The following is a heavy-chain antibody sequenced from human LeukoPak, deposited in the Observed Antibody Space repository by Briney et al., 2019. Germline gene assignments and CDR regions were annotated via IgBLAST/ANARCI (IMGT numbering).Heavy chain of an antibody. J-gene: IGHJ4*02. Sequence: SESLSLTCSVSGGSISRYYWTWLRQPPGKGLEWIGYIYYNGASEDTDYSPSLKSRVTISVDASKTQISLTLTSVTAADTAMYYCVTGNGGWQSFDYWGQGTMVTVSS. CDR3: VTGNGGWQSFDY. D-gene: IGHD6-19*01. V-gene: IGHV4-59*12. CDR1: GGSISRYY. CDR2: IYYNGASEDT.